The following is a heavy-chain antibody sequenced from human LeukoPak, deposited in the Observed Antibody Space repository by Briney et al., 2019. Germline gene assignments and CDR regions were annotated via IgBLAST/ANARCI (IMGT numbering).Heavy chain of an antibody. Sequence: PGGSLRLSCAASGFTFSAFGMHWVRQPPGKGPEWVTFIRYDGSNKYYTDSVKGRFTISRDNSKNTLYLQMNSLRTEDTAVYYCAKNKGSSWNGNDYWGQGTLVTVSS. J-gene: IGHJ4*02. CDR2: IRYDGSNK. D-gene: IGHD6-13*01. CDR1: GFTFSAFG. CDR3: AKNKGSSWNGNDY. V-gene: IGHV3-30*02.